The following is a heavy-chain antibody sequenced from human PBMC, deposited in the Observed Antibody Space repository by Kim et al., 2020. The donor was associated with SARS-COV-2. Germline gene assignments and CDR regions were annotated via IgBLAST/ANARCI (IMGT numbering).Heavy chain of an antibody. D-gene: IGHD2-2*01. J-gene: IGHJ4*02. CDR1: GGSISSGDYY. V-gene: IGHV4-30-4*01. Sequence: SETLSLTCTVSGGSISSGDYYWSWIRQPPGKGLEWIGYIYYSGSTYYNPSLKSRVTISVDTSKNQFSLKLSSVTAADTAVYYCARDYAQRRGFDYWGQGTLVTVSS. CDR2: IYYSGST. CDR3: ARDYAQRRGFDY.